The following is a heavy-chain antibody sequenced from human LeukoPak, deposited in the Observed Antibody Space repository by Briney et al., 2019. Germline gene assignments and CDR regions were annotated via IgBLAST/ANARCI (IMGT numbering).Heavy chain of an antibody. J-gene: IGHJ4*02. CDR1: GGSISSYY. CDR2: IYYSGST. D-gene: IGHD1-26*01. Sequence: SVTLSLTCTVSGGSISSYYWSWIRQPPGKGLEWIGYIYYSGSTNYNPSLKSRVTISVDTSKNQFSLKLSSVTAADTAVYYCASHSGSYLFDYWGQGTLVTVSS. V-gene: IGHV4-59*01. CDR3: ASHSGSYLFDY.